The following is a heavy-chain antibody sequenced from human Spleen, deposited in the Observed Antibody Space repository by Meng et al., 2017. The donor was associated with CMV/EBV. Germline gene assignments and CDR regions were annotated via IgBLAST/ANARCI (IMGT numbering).Heavy chain of an antibody. CDR2: VIPIFGTA. V-gene: IGHV1-69*05. CDR3: ARDVGVEFRIFGVVAWGMDV. CDR1: GYTFSDSY. Sequence: SVKVSCKGSGYTFSDSYMHWVRQAPGQGLEWMGGVIPIFGTANYAQKFQGRVTITTDESTSTAYMELSSLRSDDTAVYYCARDVGVEFRIFGVVAWGMDVWGQGTTVTVSS. D-gene: IGHD3-3*01. J-gene: IGHJ6*02.